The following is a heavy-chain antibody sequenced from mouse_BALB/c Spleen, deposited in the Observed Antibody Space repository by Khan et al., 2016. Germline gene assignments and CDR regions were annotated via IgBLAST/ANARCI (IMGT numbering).Heavy chain of an antibody. Sequence: QVQLQQSGAELMKPGASVKISCKATGYTFSNYWTEWVKQRPGHGLEWIGDILPGNANSNYNENLKGKATLTADTSSNTAYMQLSSLTSEDSAVYYCARAWYSMDYWGQGTSVTVSS. CDR2: ILPGNANS. CDR3: ARAWYSMDY. V-gene: IGHV1-9*01. J-gene: IGHJ4*01. CDR1: GYTFSNYW.